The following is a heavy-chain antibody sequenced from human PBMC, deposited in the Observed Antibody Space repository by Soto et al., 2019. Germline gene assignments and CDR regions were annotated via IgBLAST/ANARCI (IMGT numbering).Heavy chain of an antibody. J-gene: IGHJ4*02. Sequence: PGESLKISCKGSGYSFAGYWITWVRQKPGKGLEWMGRIDPSDSQSYYSPSFRGHVTISATKSITTVFLQWSSLRASDTAMYYCARQIYDSDTGPNFQYYFDSWGQGTPVTVSS. CDR2: IDPSDSQS. CDR3: ARQIYDSDTGPNFQYYFDS. D-gene: IGHD3-22*01. CDR1: GYSFAGYW. V-gene: IGHV5-10-1*01.